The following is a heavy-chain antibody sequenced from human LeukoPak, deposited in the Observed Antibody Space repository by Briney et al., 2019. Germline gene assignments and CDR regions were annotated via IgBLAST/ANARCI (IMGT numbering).Heavy chain of an antibody. CDR2: ISYDGSNK. CDR1: GYTFTSYG. CDR3: AKLWRGSYPRYFDY. V-gene: IGHV3-30-3*02. D-gene: IGHD1-26*01. Sequence: SCKASGYTFTSYGISWVRQAPGKGLEWVAVISYDGSNKYYADSVKGRFTISRDNSKNTLYLQMNSLSAEDSAIYYCAKLWRGSYPRYFDYWGQGALVTVSS. J-gene: IGHJ4*02.